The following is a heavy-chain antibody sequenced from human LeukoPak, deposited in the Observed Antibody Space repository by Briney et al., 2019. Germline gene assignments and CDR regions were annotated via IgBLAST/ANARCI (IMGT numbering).Heavy chain of an antibody. CDR3: ARVGGSSLDY. J-gene: IGHJ4*02. V-gene: IGHV4-34*01. CDR1: GGSFSGYY. Sequence: SETLSLTCAVYGGSFSGYYWSWIRQPPGKGLEWIGEINHSGSTNYNPSLKSRVTISVDTSKNQFSLKLSSVTAADTAVYYCARVGGSSLDYWGLGTLVTVSS. CDR2: INHSGST. D-gene: IGHD6-13*01.